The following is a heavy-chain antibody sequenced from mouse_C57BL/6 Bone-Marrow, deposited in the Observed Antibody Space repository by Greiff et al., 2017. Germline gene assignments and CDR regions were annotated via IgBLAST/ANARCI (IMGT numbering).Heavy chain of an antibody. J-gene: IGHJ1*03. V-gene: IGHV1-63*01. D-gene: IGHD2-3*01. Sequence: QVQLQQSGAELVRPGTSVKMSCKASGYTFTNYWIGWAKQRPGHGLEWIGDIYPGGGYTNYNEKFKGKATLTADKSSSTAYMQFSSLTSEDSAIYYCARGDGYYPRYFDVWGTGTTVTVSS. CDR3: ARGDGYYPRYFDV. CDR1: GYTFTNYW. CDR2: IYPGGGYT.